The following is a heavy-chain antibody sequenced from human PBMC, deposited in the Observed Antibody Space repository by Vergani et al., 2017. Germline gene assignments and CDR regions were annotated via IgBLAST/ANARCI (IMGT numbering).Heavy chain of an antibody. CDR3: ARIREDCSGGSCYLNAFDI. D-gene: IGHD2-15*01. CDR1: GFSLSTSGMC. Sequence: QVTLRESGPALVKPTQTLTLTCTFSGFSLSTSGMCVSWIRQPPGKALEWLARIDWDDDKYYSTSLKTRLTISKDTSKNQVVLTMTNMDPVDTATYYCARIREDCSGGSCYLNAFDIWGQGTMVTVSS. V-gene: IGHV2-70*15. CDR2: IDWDDDK. J-gene: IGHJ3*02.